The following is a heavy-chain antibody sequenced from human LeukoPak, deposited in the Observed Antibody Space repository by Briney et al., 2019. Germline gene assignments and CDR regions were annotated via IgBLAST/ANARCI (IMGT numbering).Heavy chain of an antibody. J-gene: IGHJ4*02. V-gene: IGHV4-38-2*02. D-gene: IGHD2-2*01. Sequence: SETLSLTCAVSGYSISSGYYWGWIRQPPGQGLEWIGSIYHRGSTYYNPSLKSRVTISVDTSKNQFSLKLSSVTAADTAVYYCAREGGYCSSTSCSFDYWGQGTLVTVSS. CDR2: IYHRGST. CDR1: GYSISSGYY. CDR3: AREGGYCSSTSCSFDY.